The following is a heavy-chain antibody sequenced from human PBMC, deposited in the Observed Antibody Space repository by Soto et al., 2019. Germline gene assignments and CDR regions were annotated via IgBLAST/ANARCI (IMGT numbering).Heavy chain of an antibody. J-gene: IGHJ4*02. Sequence: QVQLQESGPGLVKPSQTLSLTCTVSGDSMTTVGYYWTWIRQHPGHGLEWIGFISYSGSTYYSSSLKGRVAISADTSKNQFSLKLNSVTAADTAVYYCTRGDYWGQGTLVTVSS. CDR3: TRGDY. CDR1: GDSMTTVGYY. V-gene: IGHV4-31*03. CDR2: ISYSGST.